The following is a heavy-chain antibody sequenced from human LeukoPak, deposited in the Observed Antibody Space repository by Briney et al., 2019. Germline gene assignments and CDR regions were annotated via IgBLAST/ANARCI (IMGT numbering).Heavy chain of an antibody. V-gene: IGHV4-39*01. CDR3: ARRRGYSDQLDY. D-gene: IGHD1-1*01. CDR1: GGSISSSSYC. J-gene: IGHJ4*02. Sequence: SETLSLTCTVPGGSISSSSYCCDWIRRPPGKGLEWIGSMCCSGNTYYNPSLKSRVTVSAETSQNQFSLRLSSVTVADSAVYFCARRRGYSDQLDYWGQGTLVTVSS. CDR2: MCCSGNT.